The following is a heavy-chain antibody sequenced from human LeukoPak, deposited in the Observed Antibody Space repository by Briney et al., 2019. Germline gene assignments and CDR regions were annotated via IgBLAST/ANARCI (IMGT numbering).Heavy chain of an antibody. CDR3: AKDYYDSSGYYPDY. J-gene: IGHJ4*02. Sequence: PGRSLRLSCAASGFTFSSYGTHWVRQAPGKGLEWVAVISYDGSNKYYADSVKGRFTISRDNSKNTLYLQMNSLRAEDTAVYYCAKDYYDSSGYYPDYWGQGTLVTVSS. V-gene: IGHV3-30*18. D-gene: IGHD3-22*01. CDR1: GFTFSSYG. CDR2: ISYDGSNK.